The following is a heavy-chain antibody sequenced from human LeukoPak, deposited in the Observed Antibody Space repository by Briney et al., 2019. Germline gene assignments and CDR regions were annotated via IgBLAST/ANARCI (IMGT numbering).Heavy chain of an antibody. D-gene: IGHD2-2*01. CDR1: GGSISSYY. Sequence: SETLSLSCTVSGGSISSYYWSWIRQPAGKGLEWIGRIYTSGSTNYNPSLKSRVTMSVDTSKNQFSLKLSSVTAADTAVYYCARGGGGLVPAAMYYFDYWGQGTLVTVSS. J-gene: IGHJ4*02. V-gene: IGHV4-4*07. CDR3: ARGGGGLVPAAMYYFDY. CDR2: IYTSGST.